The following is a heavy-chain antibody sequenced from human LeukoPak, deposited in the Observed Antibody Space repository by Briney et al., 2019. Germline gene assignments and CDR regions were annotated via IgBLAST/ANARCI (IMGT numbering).Heavy chain of an antibody. J-gene: IGHJ3*02. Sequence: GGSLRLSCAASGFTFSSYAMSWVRQAPGKGLEWVSAISGSGGSTYYADSVKGRFTISRDNSKNTLYLQMNSLRAKDTAVYYCAKGPRRSYEGLGHAFDIWGQGTMVTVSS. CDR3: AKGPRRSYEGLGHAFDI. CDR1: GFTFSSYA. D-gene: IGHD3-16*01. V-gene: IGHV3-23*01. CDR2: ISGSGGST.